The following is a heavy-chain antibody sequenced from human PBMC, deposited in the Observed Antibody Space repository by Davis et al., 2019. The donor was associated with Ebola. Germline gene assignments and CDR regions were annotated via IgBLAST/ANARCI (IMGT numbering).Heavy chain of an antibody. CDR1: GCTFNSYT. CDR2: IIYIFGAP. CDR3: ARRRDYDVFDI. D-gene: IGHD2-21*01. Sequence: SSVNVSCKASGCTFNSYTVSWVRQAPGQGLEWMGGIIYIFGAPNYAQKFQGRVTITADKSTSTAYMELSSLRSEDTAVYYCARRRDYDVFDIWGQGTMVTVSS. J-gene: IGHJ3*02. V-gene: IGHV1-69*06.